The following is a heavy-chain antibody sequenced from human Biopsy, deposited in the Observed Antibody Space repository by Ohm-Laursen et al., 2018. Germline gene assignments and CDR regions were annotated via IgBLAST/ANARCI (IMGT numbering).Heavy chain of an antibody. CDR1: GDSISSYY. CDR3: ARDRGYYSDRTVPGYFDL. D-gene: IGHD3-22*01. V-gene: IGHV4-59*01. CDR2: VYYTGST. Sequence: SETLSLTCTVSGDSISSYYWSWIRQPPGKGLQWIGYVYYTGSTDYNPSLQSRVTISDDTSKNHFSLRLRSVTPAETAIYYGARDRGYYSDRTVPGYFDLWGRGTLVTVSS. J-gene: IGHJ2*01.